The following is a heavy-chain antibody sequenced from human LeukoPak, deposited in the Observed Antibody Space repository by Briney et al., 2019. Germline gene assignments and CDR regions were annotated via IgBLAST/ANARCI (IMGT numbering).Heavy chain of an antibody. J-gene: IGHJ4*02. CDR3: AREISSSTSFDY. Sequence: PGGSLRLSCAASGFSFSSYSMNWVRQAPGRGLEWVSSISSGSTYIYYADSVKGRFTISRDNAKNSLYLQVSTLRAEDTAVYYCAREISSSTSFDYWGQGTLVTVSS. D-gene: IGHD2-2*01. V-gene: IGHV3-21*01. CDR1: GFSFSSYS. CDR2: ISSGSTYI.